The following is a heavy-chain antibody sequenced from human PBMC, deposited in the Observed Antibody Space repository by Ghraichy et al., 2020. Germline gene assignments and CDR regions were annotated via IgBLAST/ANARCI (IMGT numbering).Heavy chain of an antibody. J-gene: IGHJ4*02. D-gene: IGHD3-16*01. Sequence: SQTLSLTCAISGDDVSRDTATWNWLRHSPSRGLEWLGKTYYRSQWHFEYETSVEGRISVSPDTSKNQFGMQLKSVTPEDTATYYCARAGGGYYDYWSLGSLVTVTS. CDR2: TYYRSQWHF. CDR3: ARAGGGYYDY. V-gene: IGHV6-1*01. CDR1: GDDVSRDTAT.